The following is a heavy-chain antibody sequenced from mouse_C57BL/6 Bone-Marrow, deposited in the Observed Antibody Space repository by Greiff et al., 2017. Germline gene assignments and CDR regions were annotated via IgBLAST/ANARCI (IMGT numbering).Heavy chain of an antibody. V-gene: IGHV1-7*01. CDR3: ARGGITMDY. CDR2: INPSSGYT. CDR1: GYTFTSYW. D-gene: IGHD2-4*01. Sequence: VQLQQSGAELAKPGASVKLSCKASGYTFTSYWMHWVKQRPGQGLEWIGYINPSSGYTKYNQKFKDKATLTVDKSSSTAYMQLSSLTSEDSAVYYCARGGITMDYWGQGTSVTVSS. J-gene: IGHJ4*01.